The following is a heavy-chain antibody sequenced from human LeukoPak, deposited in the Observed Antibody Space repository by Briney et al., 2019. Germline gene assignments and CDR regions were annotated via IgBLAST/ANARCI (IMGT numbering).Heavy chain of an antibody. D-gene: IGHD3-22*01. CDR1: GFTFSTYA. J-gene: IGHJ6*03. CDR3: AKDRPENYDRSGISHMDV. V-gene: IGHV3-23*01. Sequence: GGSLRLSCAASGFTFSTYAMSWVRQAPGKGLEWVSLISASGGTYCADSVKGRFRISRDNSKNTLFLQMNSLRAEDTAVYYCAKDRPENYDRSGISHMDVWGKGTTVTVSS. CDR2: ISASGGT.